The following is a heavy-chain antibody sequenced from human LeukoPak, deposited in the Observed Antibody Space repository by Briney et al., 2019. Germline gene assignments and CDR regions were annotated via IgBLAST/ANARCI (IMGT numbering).Heavy chain of an antibody. CDR3: ARGIAVAGGDY. J-gene: IGHJ4*02. Sequence: PSETLSLTCVVYGGSFSGYYWSWIRQPPGKGLEWIGEINHSGTTNYNPSLKSRVTISVDTSENQFSLKLSSVTAADTAVYYCARGIAVAGGDYWGQGTLVTVSS. D-gene: IGHD6-19*01. CDR1: GGSFSGYY. V-gene: IGHV4-34*01. CDR2: INHSGTT.